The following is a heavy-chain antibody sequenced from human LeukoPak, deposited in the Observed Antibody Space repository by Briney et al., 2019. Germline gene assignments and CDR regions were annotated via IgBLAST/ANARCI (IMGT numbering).Heavy chain of an antibody. V-gene: IGHV3-23*01. J-gene: IGHJ3*02. Sequence: GGSLKLSCAASGFTFSSYAMSWVRQAPGKGLEWVSAISGSGGSTYYADSVKGRFTISRDNSKNTLYLQMNSLRAEDTAVYYCAKDCGGDCSPPGNAFDIWGQGTMVTVSS. CDR2: ISGSGGST. CDR3: AKDCGGDCSPPGNAFDI. CDR1: GFTFSSYA. D-gene: IGHD2-21*02.